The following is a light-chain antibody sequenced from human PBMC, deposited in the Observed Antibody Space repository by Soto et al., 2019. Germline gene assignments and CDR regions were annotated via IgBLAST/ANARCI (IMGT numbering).Light chain of an antibody. Sequence: QSVLTQPPSASGTPGQRVTISCSGSSSNIGSNYVYWYQQLPGTAPKLLIDRNNQRPSGVPARFSGAKSGTSASLAISGLRSEDEADYYCAAWDDSLSGPVFGGGTQLTVL. V-gene: IGLV1-47*01. J-gene: IGLJ7*01. CDR1: SSNIGSNY. CDR3: AAWDDSLSGPV. CDR2: RNN.